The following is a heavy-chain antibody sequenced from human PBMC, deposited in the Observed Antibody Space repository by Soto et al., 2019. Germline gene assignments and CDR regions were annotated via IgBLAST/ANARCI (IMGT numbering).Heavy chain of an antibody. V-gene: IGHV1-18*01. J-gene: IGHJ6*02. CDR2: ISTYNGDT. CDR3: ARQGSWPYYYYGLDV. D-gene: IGHD1-26*01. Sequence: GPEVRKPGASVKVSCEASGYTFTTSGISWVRQVPGHGLEWMGWISTYNGDTNSAQNFQGRVLMTADTSTGTAYMELMSLKSDDTAVYYCARQGSWPYYYYGLDVWGQGTTVTVSS. CDR1: GYTFTTSG.